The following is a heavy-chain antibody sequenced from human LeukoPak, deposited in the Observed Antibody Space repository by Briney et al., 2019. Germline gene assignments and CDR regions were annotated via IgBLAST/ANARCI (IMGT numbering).Heavy chain of an antibody. Sequence: SETLSLTCTVSGGPLTISYWSWIRRPPGRGLEWIGYIYYTGITNYHPSLAGRVTMSLDMSKNLISLNLDSVTAADTAVYYCVRGERCGGDCSSRQQWGQGTLVTVSS. CDR3: VRGERCGGDCSSRQQ. V-gene: IGHV4-59*13. CDR1: GGPLTISY. J-gene: IGHJ1*01. CDR2: IYYTGIT. D-gene: IGHD2-21*02.